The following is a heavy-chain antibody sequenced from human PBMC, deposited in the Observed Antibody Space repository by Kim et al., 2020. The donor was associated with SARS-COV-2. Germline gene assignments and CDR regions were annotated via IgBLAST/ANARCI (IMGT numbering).Heavy chain of an antibody. Sequence: GGSLRLSCAASGFTFSSYGMHWVRQAPGKGLEWVAVISYDGSNKYYADSVKGRFTISRDNSKNTLYLQMNSLRAEDTAVYYCAKGNYYYDSTTPFDYWGQGTLVTVSS. V-gene: IGHV3-30*18. D-gene: IGHD3-22*01. CDR2: ISYDGSNK. J-gene: IGHJ4*02. CDR3: AKGNYYYDSTTPFDY. CDR1: GFTFSSYG.